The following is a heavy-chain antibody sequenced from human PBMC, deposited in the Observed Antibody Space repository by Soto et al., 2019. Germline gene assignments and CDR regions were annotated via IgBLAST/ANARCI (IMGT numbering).Heavy chain of an antibody. V-gene: IGHV4-39*07. Sequence: SETLSLTCTDSGRSIGSSCYYWGWIRQPPGKGLEWIGSIYDRGSTYSNPSLKSRLTTSVDTSKNQFSLKLTSVTAADTAVYYCARVPSPWGQGTLVTVS. CDR1: GRSIGSSCYY. CDR3: ARVPSP. J-gene: IGHJ5*02. CDR2: IYDRGST.